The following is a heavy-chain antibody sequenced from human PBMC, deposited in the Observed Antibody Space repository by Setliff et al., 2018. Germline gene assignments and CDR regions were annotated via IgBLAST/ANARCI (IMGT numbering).Heavy chain of an antibody. J-gene: IGHJ4*02. V-gene: IGHV1-18*01. Sequence: ASVKVSCKASGYTFTSYGISWARQAPGQGLEWMGWISAYNGNTNYAQKLQGRVTMTTDTSTSTAYMELRSLRSDDTAVYYCARTYCGGDCYPSPFDYWGQGTLVTVSS. CDR2: ISAYNGNT. D-gene: IGHD2-21*02. CDR1: GYTFTSYG. CDR3: ARTYCGGDCYPSPFDY.